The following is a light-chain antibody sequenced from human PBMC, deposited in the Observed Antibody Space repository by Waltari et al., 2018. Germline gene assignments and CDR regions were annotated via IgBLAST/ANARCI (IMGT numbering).Light chain of an antibody. J-gene: IGLJ2*01. CDR2: DVN. CDR3: SSYTSSITSI. Sequence: QSALTQPASVSGSPGQSLTISCTGTSSDIGSNTLFSWYQHTPGQAPKLIIYDVNSRPSGVSNRFSGSKSGNTASLTISGLQAEDEADYYCSSYTSSITSIFGGGTKLTVL. V-gene: IGLV2-14*03. CDR1: SSDIGSNTL.